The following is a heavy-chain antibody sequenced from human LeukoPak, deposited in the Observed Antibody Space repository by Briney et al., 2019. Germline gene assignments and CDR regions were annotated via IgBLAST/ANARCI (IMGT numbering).Heavy chain of an antibody. D-gene: IGHD6-19*01. J-gene: IGHJ6*03. CDR2: MNPNSGNT. V-gene: IGHV1-8*01. CDR1: VYTFTSYD. CDR3: ARGSSGWTRYYYYYYYMDV. Sequence: GASVKDSCKASVYTFTSYDINWVRQATGQGLEWMGWMNPNSGNTGYAQKFQGRVTITRNTSISTAYMELSSLRSEDTAVYYCARGSSGWTRYYYYYYYMDVWGKGTTVTVSS.